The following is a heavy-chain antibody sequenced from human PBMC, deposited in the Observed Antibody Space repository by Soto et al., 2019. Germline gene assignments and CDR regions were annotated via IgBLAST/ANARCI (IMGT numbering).Heavy chain of an antibody. CDR3: ARESSNIYDRHFRLDP. J-gene: IGHJ5*02. V-gene: IGHV4-59*01. Sequence: SETLSLTCRISGGSIFNYFWTWIRQSPGNRLEWIGDISHTGQTNYNPSLKSRVTLSVDISENEFSLRLASVTPADSALYFCARESSNIYDRHFRLDPWGQGTLVTVSS. CDR1: GGSIFNYF. CDR2: ISHTGQT. D-gene: IGHD3-16*01.